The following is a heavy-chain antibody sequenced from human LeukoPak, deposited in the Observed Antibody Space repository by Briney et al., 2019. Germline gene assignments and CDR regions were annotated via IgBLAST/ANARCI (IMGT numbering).Heavy chain of an antibody. Sequence: ASVKVSCKASGYTFTSYYMHWVRQAPGQGLEWMEIINPSGGSTSYAQKFQGRVTMTRDTSTSTVYMELSSLRSEDTAVYYYAREEYYGSGSYYAHYYYYGMDVWGQGTTVTVSS. CDR2: INPSGGST. J-gene: IGHJ6*02. V-gene: IGHV1-46*01. D-gene: IGHD3-10*01. CDR1: GYTFTSYY. CDR3: AREEYYGSGSYYAHYYYYGMDV.